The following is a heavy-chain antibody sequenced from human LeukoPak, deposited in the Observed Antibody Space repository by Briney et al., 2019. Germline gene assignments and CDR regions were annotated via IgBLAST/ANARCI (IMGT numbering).Heavy chain of an antibody. Sequence: SVKVSCKASGGTFSSYAISWVRQAPGQGLEWMGGIIPIFGTANYAQKFQGRVTITTDESTSTAYMELSSLRSEDTAVYYCARGIDGYSYGYWFDPWAREPWSPSPQ. CDR2: IIPIFGTA. CDR3: ARGIDGYSYGYWFDP. D-gene: IGHD5-18*01. V-gene: IGHV1-69*05. CDR1: GGTFSSYA. J-gene: IGHJ5*02.